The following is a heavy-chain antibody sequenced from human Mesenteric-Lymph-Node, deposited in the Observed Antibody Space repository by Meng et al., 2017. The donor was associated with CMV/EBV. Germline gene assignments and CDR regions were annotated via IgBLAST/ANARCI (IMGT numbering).Heavy chain of an antibody. J-gene: IGHJ4*02. Sequence: GGSLRLSCAASGFTFSSYAMHWVRQAPGKGLEWVAVISYDGSNKYYADSVKGRFTISRDNAKNSLYLQMNSLRAEDTAVYYCARDYGGNAGVYWGQGTLVTVSS. D-gene: IGHD4-23*01. CDR1: GFTFSSYA. CDR2: ISYDGSNK. CDR3: ARDYGGNAGVY. V-gene: IGHV3-30-3*01.